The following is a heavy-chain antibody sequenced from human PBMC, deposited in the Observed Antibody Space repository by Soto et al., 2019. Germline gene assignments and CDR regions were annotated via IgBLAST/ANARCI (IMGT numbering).Heavy chain of an antibody. V-gene: IGHV1-3*01. CDR2: INAGNGNA. CDR3: ARDQSGIGWYVDWFDP. Sequence: ASVKVSCKASGYTFNSHAIHWMRQAPGQRLEWMGWINAGNGNAYYSEKFKGRVSLTRDTVATTVYMELTSLTSEDTGVYYCARDQSGIGWYVDWFDPWGQGTLVTVSS. CDR1: GYTFNSHA. J-gene: IGHJ5*02. D-gene: IGHD6-19*01.